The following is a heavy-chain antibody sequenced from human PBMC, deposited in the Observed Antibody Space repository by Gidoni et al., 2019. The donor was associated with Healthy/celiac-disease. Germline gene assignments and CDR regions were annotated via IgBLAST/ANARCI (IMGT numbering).Heavy chain of an antibody. J-gene: IGHJ4*02. V-gene: IGHV3-15*01. Sequence: EVQLVESGGGLVKPGGSLRLCCAAPGFTVSNAWISWVRQAPGKGLEWVGRIKSKTDGGTTDYAAPVKGRFTISRDDSKNTLYLQMNSLKTEDTAVYYCTTYCSSTSCYLPTYFDYWGQGTLVTVSS. CDR2: IKSKTDGGTT. D-gene: IGHD2-2*01. CDR1: GFTVSNAW. CDR3: TTYCSSTSCYLPTYFDY.